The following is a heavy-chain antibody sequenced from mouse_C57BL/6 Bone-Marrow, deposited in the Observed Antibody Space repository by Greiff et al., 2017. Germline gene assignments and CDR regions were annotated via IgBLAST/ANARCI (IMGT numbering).Heavy chain of an antibody. D-gene: IGHD2-4*01. CDR2: INPSSGYT. J-gene: IGHJ2*01. CDR1: GYTFTSYW. V-gene: IGHV1-7*01. Sequence: QVQLQQSGAELAKPGASVKLSCKASGYTFTSYWMHWVKQRPGQGLEWIGYINPSSGYTKYNQKFKDKATLTADKSSSTAYIQLSSLTYEDSAVYYYASTMTTCDFDYWGQGTTLTVSS. CDR3: ASTMTTCDFDY.